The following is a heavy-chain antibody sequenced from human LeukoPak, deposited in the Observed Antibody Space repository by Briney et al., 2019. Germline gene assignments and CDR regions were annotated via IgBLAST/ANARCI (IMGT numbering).Heavy chain of an antibody. V-gene: IGHV3-23*01. CDR3: AKDKAYVAYWFDP. D-gene: IGHD3-10*02. J-gene: IGHJ5*02. CDR2: ISASGSTA. CDR1: GIAFSSYA. Sequence: GGSLRLSCAASGIAFSSYAMNWVRQAPGKGLEWVSSISASGSTAYYADSVKGRFTISRDNSKNTLYLQMDSLRAEDTAVYYCAKDKAYVAYWFDPWGQGTLVTVSS.